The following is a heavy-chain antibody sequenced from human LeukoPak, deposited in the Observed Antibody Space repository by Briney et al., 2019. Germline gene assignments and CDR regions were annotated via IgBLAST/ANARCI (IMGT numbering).Heavy chain of an antibody. CDR2: ISWDGGST. CDR3: AKDKSRDDFWSGYYPY. D-gene: IGHD3-3*01. Sequence: PGGSLRLSCAASGFTFDDYAMHWVRQAPGKGLEWVSLISWDGGSTYYADSVKGRFTISRDNSKNSLYLRMNSLRAEDTALYYCAKDKSRDDFWSGYYPYWGQGTLVTVSS. J-gene: IGHJ4*02. V-gene: IGHV3-43D*03. CDR1: GFTFDDYA.